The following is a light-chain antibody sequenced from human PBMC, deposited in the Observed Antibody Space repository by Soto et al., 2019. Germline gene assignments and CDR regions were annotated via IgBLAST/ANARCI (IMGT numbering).Light chain of an antibody. J-gene: IGLJ1*01. Sequence: LTQPASVSGSPGQSIAISCTGTSSDVGAYDFVSWYQQHPDKAPKLMIYEVSHRPSGVSYRFSGSKSVNTATLTISGLQAEDEADYYCSSYTTSSTRVFGTGTKVTVL. CDR2: EVS. V-gene: IGLV2-14*03. CDR3: SSYTTSSTRV. CDR1: SSDVGAYDF.